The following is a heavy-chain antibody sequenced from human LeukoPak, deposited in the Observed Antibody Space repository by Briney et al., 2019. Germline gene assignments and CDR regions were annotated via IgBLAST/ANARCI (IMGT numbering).Heavy chain of an antibody. CDR2: IKQDGSEK. D-gene: IGHD3-22*01. V-gene: IGHV3-7*01. CDR3: ANGGTYSSGP. Sequence: SGGSLRLSCAASGFTFSNYWMSWVRQAPGKGLEWVANIKQDGSEKYYVDSVKGRFTISRDNAKNSLFLQINSLRAEDTAVYYCANGGTYSSGPWGQGTLVTVSS. CDR1: GFTFSNYW. J-gene: IGHJ5*02.